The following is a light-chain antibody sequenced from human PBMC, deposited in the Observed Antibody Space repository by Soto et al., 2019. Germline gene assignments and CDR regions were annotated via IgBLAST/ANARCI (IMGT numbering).Light chain of an antibody. CDR2: LAS. Sequence: DIVLTQSPLSLPVTPGEPASISCRSSQSLLHSNGYNYLDWYMQNPGQSPQLLIYLASTGASGVPDRFSGSGSGTDFTLKISRVAAEDVGVYYCMQALENPMFIFCQGTKLAI. J-gene: IGKJ2*01. CDR3: MQALENPMFI. V-gene: IGKV2-28*01. CDR1: QSLLHSNGYNY.